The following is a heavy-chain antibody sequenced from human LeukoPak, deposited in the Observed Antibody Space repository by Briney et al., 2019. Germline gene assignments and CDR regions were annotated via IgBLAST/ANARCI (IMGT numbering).Heavy chain of an antibody. CDR3: ARGREWTYWSYGSGSRWFDP. J-gene: IGHJ5*02. CDR1: GYTFTSYD. V-gene: IGHV1-8*01. D-gene: IGHD3-10*01. Sequence: GASVKVSCKASGYTFTSYDINWVRQATGQGLEWMGWMNPNSGNTGYARKFQGRVTMTRNTSISTAYMELSSLRSEDTAVYYCARGREWTYWSYGSGSRWFDPWGQGTLVTASS. CDR2: MNPNSGNT.